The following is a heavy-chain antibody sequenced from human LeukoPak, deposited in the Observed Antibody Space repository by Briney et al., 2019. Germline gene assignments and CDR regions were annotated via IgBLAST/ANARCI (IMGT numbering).Heavy chain of an antibody. CDR1: GYTFSNYG. CDR2: VSGSSGNT. J-gene: IGHJ4*02. CDR3: ARVQGTRMIVEDY. V-gene: IGHV1-18*01. Sequence: ASVKVSRKASGYTFSNYGISWVRQAPGQGLEWMGWVSGSSGNTNYAQNLQGRVIMTTDTSTTTAHMELRSLRSDDTAVYYCARVQGTRMIVEDYWGQGTLVTVSS. D-gene: IGHD3-22*01.